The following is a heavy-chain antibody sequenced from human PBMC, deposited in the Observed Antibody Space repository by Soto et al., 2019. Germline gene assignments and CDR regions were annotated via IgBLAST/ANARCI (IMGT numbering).Heavy chain of an antibody. CDR2: ISSKGGST. CDR3: ARELDRLDC. D-gene: IGHD6-19*01. CDR1: GFTFSRYA. Sequence: GGALRLRCAASGFTFSRYAMHLFRQAPGKGLEYVSAISSKGGSTYYANSVKGRFTISRNNSKNPLYLQMGGLRAEDIVLYCYARELDRLDCWGRG. V-gene: IGHV3-64*01. J-gene: IGHJ4*01.